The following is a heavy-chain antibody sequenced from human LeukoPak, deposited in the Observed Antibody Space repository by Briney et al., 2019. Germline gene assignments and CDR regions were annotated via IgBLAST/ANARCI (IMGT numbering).Heavy chain of an antibody. CDR2: ISDSGGRT. V-gene: IGHV3-23*01. J-gene: IGHJ4*02. D-gene: IGHD2-21*01. CDR3: AKRGVVIRVILVGFHKEAYYFDS. Sequence: GGSLRLSCAVSGITLSNYGMSWVRQAPGKGLEWVAGISDSGGRTNYADSVKGRFTVSRDNPRNTLYLQMNSLRAEDTAVYSCAKRGVVIRVILVGFHKEAYYFDSWGQGALVTVSS. CDR1: GITLSNYG.